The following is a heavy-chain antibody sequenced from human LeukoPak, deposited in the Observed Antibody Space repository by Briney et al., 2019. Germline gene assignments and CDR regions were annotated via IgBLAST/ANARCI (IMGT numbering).Heavy chain of an antibody. CDR3: ARRALLWFGELYDYYYMDV. CDR1: GFTFISYW. V-gene: IGHV3-7*01. CDR2: IKQDGSEK. J-gene: IGHJ6*03. Sequence: PGGSLRLSCAASGFTFISYWMTWVRQAPGKGLEWVAHIKQDGSEKYYVDSVKGRFTISRDNARNSLYLQMNSLRAEDTAVYYCARRALLWFGELYDYYYMDVWGKGTTVTISS. D-gene: IGHD3-10*01.